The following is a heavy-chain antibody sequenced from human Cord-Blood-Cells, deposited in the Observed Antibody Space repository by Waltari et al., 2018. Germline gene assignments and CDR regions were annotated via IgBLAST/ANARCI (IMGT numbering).Heavy chain of an antibody. Sequence: QGLEWMGGIIPIFGTANYAQKFQGRVTITADESTSTAYMELSSLRSEDTAVYYCARIDCGGDCYNPYYFDYWGQGTLVTVSS. V-gene: IGHV1-69*01. D-gene: IGHD2-21*01. J-gene: IGHJ4*02. CDR3: ARIDCGGDCYNPYYFDY. CDR2: IIPIFGTA.